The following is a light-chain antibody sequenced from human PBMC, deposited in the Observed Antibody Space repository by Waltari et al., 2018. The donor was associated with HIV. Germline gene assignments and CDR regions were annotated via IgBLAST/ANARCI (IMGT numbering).Light chain of an antibody. Sequence: QSVLTQPPSVSGAPGQRVTISCAGSSSNIGAGYDVHWYQPLPGTAPKLLLHTNSDRPSAVPDRFSGSKSGTLASLAITGLQAEDEADYYCQSYDSSLSSSVFGGGTKLTVL. J-gene: IGLJ3*02. CDR1: SSNIGAGYD. CDR2: TNS. V-gene: IGLV1-40*01. CDR3: QSYDSSLSSSV.